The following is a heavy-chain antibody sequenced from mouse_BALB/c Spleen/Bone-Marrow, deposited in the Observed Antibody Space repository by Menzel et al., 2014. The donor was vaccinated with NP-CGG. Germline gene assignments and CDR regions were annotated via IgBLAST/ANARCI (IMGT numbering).Heavy chain of an antibody. CDR3: AREATYAMDY. Sequence: EVKLVESGAELVKPGASVKSSCTASGFNIKDTYMHWVKQRPEQGLEWIGRIDPANGNTKSDPKFQGKATITADTSSNTAYLQLSSLTSEDTAVYYCAREATYAMDYWGQGTSVTVSS. V-gene: IGHV14-3*02. CDR2: IDPANGNT. CDR1: GFNIKDTY. D-gene: IGHD3-2*02. J-gene: IGHJ4*01.